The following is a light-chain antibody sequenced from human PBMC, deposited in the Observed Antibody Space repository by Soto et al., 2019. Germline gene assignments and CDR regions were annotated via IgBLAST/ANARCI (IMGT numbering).Light chain of an antibody. CDR3: QHYNSYSEA. CDR1: QTISSW. CDR2: KAS. Sequence: EIRMTQSPSTLSGSVGDRVTITCRASQTISSWLAWYQQKPGKAPKLLIYKASTLKSGVPSRFSGSGSGTESTLTISSLQPDDFATYYCQHYNSYSEAFAQRTKVAIK. V-gene: IGKV1-5*03. J-gene: IGKJ1*01.